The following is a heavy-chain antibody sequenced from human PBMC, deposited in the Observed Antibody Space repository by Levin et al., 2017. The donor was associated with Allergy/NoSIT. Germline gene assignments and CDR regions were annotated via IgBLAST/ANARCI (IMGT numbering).Heavy chain of an antibody. CDR1: GFTFSNSA. CDR2: LSGSDTYT. Sequence: GGSLRLSCAASGFTFSNSAMSWVRQAPGKGLEWVSSLSGSDTYTYYADSVKGRFTISRDSSKNTLYLQMNSLRAEDTALYYCARDGIWYYNYWGQGTLVTVSS. J-gene: IGHJ4*02. CDR3: ARDGIWYYNY. V-gene: IGHV3-23*01. D-gene: IGHD1-26*01.